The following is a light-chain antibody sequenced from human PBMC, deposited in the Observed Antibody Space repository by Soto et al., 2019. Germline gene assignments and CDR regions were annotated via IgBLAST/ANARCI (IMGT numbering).Light chain of an antibody. CDR1: QSVLYSSNNKNY. J-gene: IGKJ1*01. Sequence: DIVMTQSPDSLAVSLGERATINCKSSQSVLYSSNNKNYLAGYQQKPGQPPKLLIYWASTRESGVPDRFSGSGSGTDFTLTISILQAEDVAVYYCQQYYSTPRTFGQGTKVEIK. CDR3: QQYYSTPRT. V-gene: IGKV4-1*01. CDR2: WAS.